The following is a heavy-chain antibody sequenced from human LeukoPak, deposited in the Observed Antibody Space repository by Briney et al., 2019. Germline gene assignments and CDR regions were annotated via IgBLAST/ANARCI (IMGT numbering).Heavy chain of an antibody. CDR3: ARDRLDAFDI. J-gene: IGHJ3*02. Sequence: ASVKVSCKASGYTFTTYDISWVRQAPGQGLEWMGWISAYNGNTNYAQKLQGRVTMTTDSSTSTAYMELRSLRSDDTAVYYCARDRLDAFDIWGQGTMVTVSS. CDR2: ISAYNGNT. V-gene: IGHV1-18*01. CDR1: GYTFTTYD.